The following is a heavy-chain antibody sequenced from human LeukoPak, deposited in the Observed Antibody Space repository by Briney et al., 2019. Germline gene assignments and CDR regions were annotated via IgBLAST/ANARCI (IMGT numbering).Heavy chain of an antibody. J-gene: IGHJ4*02. D-gene: IGHD3-22*01. CDR1: GYTFTSYD. CDR3: ARGVLRSSGVDY. CDR2: MNPNSGNT. V-gene: IGHV1-8*01. Sequence: ASVKVSCKASGYTFTSYDINWVRQATGQGLEWMGWMNPNSGNTGYAQKFQGRVTMTRNTSISTAYMELSSLSSEDTAVYYCARGVLRSSGVDYWGQGTLVTVSS.